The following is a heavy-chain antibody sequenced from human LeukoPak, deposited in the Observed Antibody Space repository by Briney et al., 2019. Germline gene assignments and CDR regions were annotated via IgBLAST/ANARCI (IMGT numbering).Heavy chain of an antibody. CDR2: INPNSGVT. D-gene: IGHD2-8*02. V-gene: IGHV1-2*02. J-gene: IGHJ5*02. CDR1: GYTFPVYH. CDR3: GLVASGNWWFDP. Sequence: ASVKVSCKTSGYTFPVYHIHWVRQAPGQGLEWMGWINPNSGVTNCAQNLQGRVTLTGDTSITTSYMELTGLTSVDTAVYYCGLVASGNWWFDPWGQGTLVTVSS.